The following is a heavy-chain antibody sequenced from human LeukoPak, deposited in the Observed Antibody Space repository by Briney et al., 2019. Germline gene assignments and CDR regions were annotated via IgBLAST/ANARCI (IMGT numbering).Heavy chain of an antibody. CDR1: GFTFGDYA. V-gene: IGHV3-49*04. J-gene: IGHJ4*02. CDR3: TRADSSYYDSSGYPLGFDY. D-gene: IGHD3-22*01. CDR2: IRSKAYGGTT. Sequence: GGSLRLSCTASGFTFGDYAMSWVRQAPGKGLEWVGFIRSKAYGGTTEYAASVKGRFTISRDDSESIAYLQMNSLKTEDTAVYYCTRADSSYYDSSGYPLGFDYWGQGTLVTVSS.